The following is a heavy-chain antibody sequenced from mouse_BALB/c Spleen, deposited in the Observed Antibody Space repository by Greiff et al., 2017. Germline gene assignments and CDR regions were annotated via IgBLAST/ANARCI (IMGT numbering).Heavy chain of an antibody. V-gene: IGHV6-6*02. J-gene: IGHJ4*01. Sequence: EVMLVESGGGLVQPGGSMKLSCVASGFTFSNYWMNWVRQSPEKGLEWVAEIRLKSNNYATHYAESVKGRFTISRDDSKSSVYLQMNNLRAEDTGIYYCTPLPGDAMDYWGQGTSVTVSS. CDR2: IRLKSNNYAT. CDR3: TPLPGDAMDY. CDR1: GFTFSNYW.